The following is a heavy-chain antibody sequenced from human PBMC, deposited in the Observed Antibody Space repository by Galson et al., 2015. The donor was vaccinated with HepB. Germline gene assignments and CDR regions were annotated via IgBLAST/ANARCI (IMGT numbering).Heavy chain of an antibody. J-gene: IGHJ3*02. CDR1: GFTSNNYP. CDR3: ARERGSSWPHDAFDI. Sequence: LIPFSSTSGFTSNNYPMNCGRQAPGEGPEGVSGISGSGSSAYYADSVRGRFTISRDNSKNTLYLQMNSLRAEDTAVYDCARERGSSWPHDAFDIWGQGTMVTVSS. D-gene: IGHD6-13*01. CDR2: ISGSGSSA. V-gene: IGHV3-23*01.